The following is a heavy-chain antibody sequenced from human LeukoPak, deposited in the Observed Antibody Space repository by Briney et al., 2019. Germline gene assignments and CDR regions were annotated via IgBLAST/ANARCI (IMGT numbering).Heavy chain of an antibody. J-gene: IGHJ3*02. Sequence: GGSLRLSCAASGFTFSDYYMNWVRQAPGKGLEWVSSISSSSTIYYADSVKGRFTISRDNAKNSLYLQMNSLRADDTGRYYCVRGGYTMIKADAFDIWGQGTLVIVSS. CDR3: VRGGYTMIKADAFDI. CDR1: GFTFSDYY. D-gene: IGHD3-22*01. V-gene: IGHV3-69-1*01. CDR2: ISSSSTI.